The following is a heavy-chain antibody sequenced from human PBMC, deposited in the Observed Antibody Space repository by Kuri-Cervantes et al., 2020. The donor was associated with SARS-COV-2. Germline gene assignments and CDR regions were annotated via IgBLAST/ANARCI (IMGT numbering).Heavy chain of an antibody. D-gene: IGHD4-23*01. CDR2: INHSGST. J-gene: IGHJ4*02. CDR1: GGSFSGYY. CDR3: ARVKSVVTPDIDY. V-gene: IGHV4-34*01. Sequence: ESLKISCAVYGGSFSGYYWSWIRQPPGKGLEWIGEINHSGSTNYNPSLKSRVTISVDTSKNQFSLKLSSVTAADTAVYYCARVKSVVTPDIDYWGQETLVTVSS.